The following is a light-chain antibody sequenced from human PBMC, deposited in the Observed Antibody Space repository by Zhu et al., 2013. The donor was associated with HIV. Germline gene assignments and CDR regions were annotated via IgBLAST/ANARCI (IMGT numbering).Light chain of an antibody. CDR3: QKSNSAPQT. J-gene: IGKJ1*01. CDR2: AAS. CDR1: QGIATF. Sequence: DIQMTQSPSSLSASVGDRVTITCRASQGIATFLAWYQQKPGGVPKLLIYAASTLQSGVPSRFSGSGSGTSFTLTISNLQPEDVATYYCQKSNSAPQTFGQGPSGN. V-gene: IGKV1-27*01.